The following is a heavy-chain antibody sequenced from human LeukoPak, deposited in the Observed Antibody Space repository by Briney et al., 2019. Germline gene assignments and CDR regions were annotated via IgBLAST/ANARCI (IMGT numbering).Heavy chain of an antibody. CDR2: INPNGGST. CDR3: ARERRAWGEDF. Sequence: ASVKVSCKTSGYTFTDNYIHWVRQAPGQGLEWVGLINPNGGSTGYAQRFQGRVTVTTDTSTSTVYMELNSLGSEDTAVYYCARERRAWGEDFWGQGTLVTVSS. D-gene: IGHD3-16*01. V-gene: IGHV1-46*01. CDR1: GYTFTDNY. J-gene: IGHJ4*02.